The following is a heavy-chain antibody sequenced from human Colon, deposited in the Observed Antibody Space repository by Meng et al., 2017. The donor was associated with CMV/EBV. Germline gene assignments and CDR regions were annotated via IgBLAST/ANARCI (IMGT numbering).Heavy chain of an antibody. Sequence: GGSLRLSCAATGFTFSNAWMSWVRQAPGKGLEWVGRIKREKDGGTIDYAAPVKDRFIISKDDSKNTLYLQMNSLRSEDTAVYYCATTVLVPASNIDFWGQGTLVTVSS. D-gene: IGHD2-8*02. V-gene: IGHV3-15*01. CDR2: IKREKDGGTI. CDR1: GFTFSNAW. CDR3: ATTVLVPASNIDF. J-gene: IGHJ4*02.